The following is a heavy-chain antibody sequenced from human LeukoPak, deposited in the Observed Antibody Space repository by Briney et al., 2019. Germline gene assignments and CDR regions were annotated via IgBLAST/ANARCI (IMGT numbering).Heavy chain of an antibody. D-gene: IGHD3-22*01. CDR2: IYTSGST. CDR3: AREARTMIVGVWFDP. Sequence: SETLSLTCAVYGGSFSGYYWSWIRQPAGKGLEWIGRIYTSGSTNYNPSLKSRVTISVDTSKNQFSLKLSSVTAADTAVYYCAREARTMIVGVWFDPWGQGTLVTVSS. V-gene: IGHV4-4*07. J-gene: IGHJ5*02. CDR1: GGSFSGYY.